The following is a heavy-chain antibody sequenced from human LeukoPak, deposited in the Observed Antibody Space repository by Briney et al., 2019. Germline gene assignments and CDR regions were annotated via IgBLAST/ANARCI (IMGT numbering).Heavy chain of an antibody. Sequence: PGGSLRLSCAASGFTFSSYAMSWVRQAPGKGLEWVSAISGSGGSTYYADSVKGRFTISRDNSKNTLYLQMNSLRAEDTAVYYCAKARNYDILTGYVDYWGLGTLVTVSS. J-gene: IGHJ4*02. V-gene: IGHV3-23*01. D-gene: IGHD3-9*01. CDR1: GFTFSSYA. CDR3: AKARNYDILTGYVDY. CDR2: ISGSGGST.